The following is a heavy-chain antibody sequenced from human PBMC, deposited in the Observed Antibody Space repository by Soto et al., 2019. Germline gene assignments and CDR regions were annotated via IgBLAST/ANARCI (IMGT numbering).Heavy chain of an antibody. J-gene: IGHJ4*02. Sequence: SETLSLTCTVSGGSISSSSYYWGWIRQPPGKGLEWIGSIYYSGSTYYNPSLKSRVTISVDTSKNQFSLKLSSVTAADTAVYYCAGSSGWYELLRFDYWGQGTLVTVSS. V-gene: IGHV4-39*01. CDR3: AGSSGWYELLRFDY. CDR2: IYYSGST. D-gene: IGHD6-19*01. CDR1: GGSISSSSYY.